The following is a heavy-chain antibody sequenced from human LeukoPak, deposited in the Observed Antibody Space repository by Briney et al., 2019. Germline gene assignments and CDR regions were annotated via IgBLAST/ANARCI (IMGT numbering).Heavy chain of an antibody. CDR2: IYSSVT. J-gene: IGHJ4*02. CDR3: AKDDYYDTSGYRD. Sequence: GGSLRLSCTVSGFTVSSNSMSWVRQAPGKGLEWVSFIYSSVTHYSDSVKGRFTISRDNSKNTLYLQMNSLRAEDTAVYYCAKDDYYDTSGYRDWGQGTLVTVSS. CDR1: GFTVSSNS. D-gene: IGHD3-22*01. V-gene: IGHV3-66*03.